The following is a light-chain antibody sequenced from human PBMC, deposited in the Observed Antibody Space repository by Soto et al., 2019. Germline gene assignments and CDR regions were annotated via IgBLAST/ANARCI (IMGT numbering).Light chain of an antibody. Sequence: EIVMTQSPATLSVSPGERATLSCRASQGVTSGYLAWYQQKPGQSPRLLMYGASSRATGVPDRFSGSGSGTDFALTITRLEPEDFAVYYCHQYGTSPLTFGGGTKVDI. CDR1: QGVTSGY. CDR2: GAS. V-gene: IGKV3-20*01. CDR3: HQYGTSPLT. J-gene: IGKJ4*01.